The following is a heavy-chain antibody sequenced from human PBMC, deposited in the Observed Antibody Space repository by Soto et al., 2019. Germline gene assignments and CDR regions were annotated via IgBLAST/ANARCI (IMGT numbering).Heavy chain of an antibody. V-gene: IGHV3-7*01. CDR3: ARDGRYCSSTSCLPNWFDP. D-gene: IGHD2-2*01. Sequence: EVQLVESGGGLVQPGGSLRLSCAASGFTFSSYWMSWVRQAPGKGLDWVANIKQDGSEKYYVDSVKGRFTISRDNAKNSLYLQMNSLRAEDTAVYYCARDGRYCSSTSCLPNWFDPWGQGTLVTVSS. CDR1: GFTFSSYW. CDR2: IKQDGSEK. J-gene: IGHJ5*02.